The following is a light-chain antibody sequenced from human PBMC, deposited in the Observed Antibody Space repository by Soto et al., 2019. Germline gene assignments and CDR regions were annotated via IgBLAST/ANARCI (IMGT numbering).Light chain of an antibody. CDR3: QKYNSYLWT. Sequence: DIQMTQSPSTLSGSVGDRVTITCRASQTISSWLAWYQQKPGKAPKLLIYDASNLEIGAPSRFSGSGSGTEFTLTISSLQPDDFATYYCQKYNSYLWTFGQGTKVDI. J-gene: IGKJ1*01. CDR1: QTISSW. V-gene: IGKV1-5*01. CDR2: DAS.